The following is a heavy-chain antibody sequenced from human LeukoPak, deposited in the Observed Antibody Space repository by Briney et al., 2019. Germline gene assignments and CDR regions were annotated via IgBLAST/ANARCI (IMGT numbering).Heavy chain of an antibody. CDR2: ISNDGTNK. J-gene: IGHJ4*02. CDR3: GRDQGGSIGWYGDY. Sequence: SGGSLRLSCASSGFTFSSYAMYWVRQAPGKGLEWVAFISNDGTNKYYADSVKGRFTISRDNSKNTLYLQMNSLRAEDTAVYYCGRDQGGSIGWYGDYWGQGTLVTVSS. V-gene: IGHV3-30*04. CDR1: GFTFSSYA. D-gene: IGHD6-19*01.